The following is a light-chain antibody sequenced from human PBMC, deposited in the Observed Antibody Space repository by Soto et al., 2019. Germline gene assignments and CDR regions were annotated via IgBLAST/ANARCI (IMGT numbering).Light chain of an antibody. Sequence: DIVLTQSPVTLSLSPGERATLSCRASQSVSTYLAWYQQKPGRAPRLLIYDASSRATGIPARFSGSGPVTDFTLTISILEPEDVPVYYFQQRLNWPSPFGGGTKVEI. V-gene: IGKV3-11*01. CDR3: QQRLNWPSP. CDR1: QSVSTY. J-gene: IGKJ4*02. CDR2: DAS.